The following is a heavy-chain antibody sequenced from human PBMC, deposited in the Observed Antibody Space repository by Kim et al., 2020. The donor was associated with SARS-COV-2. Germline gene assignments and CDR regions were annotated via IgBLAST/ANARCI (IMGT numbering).Heavy chain of an antibody. V-gene: IGHV7-4-1*02. CDR1: GYTFTSYA. J-gene: IGHJ6*02. Sequence: ASVKVSCKASGYTFTSYAMNWVRQAPGQGLEWMGWINTNTGNPTYAQGFTGRFVFSLDTSVSTAYLRISSLKAEDTAVYYCARGAIVATIPYYYYGMDVWGQGTTVTVSS. CDR2: INTNTGNP. D-gene: IGHD5-12*01. CDR3: ARGAIVATIPYYYYGMDV.